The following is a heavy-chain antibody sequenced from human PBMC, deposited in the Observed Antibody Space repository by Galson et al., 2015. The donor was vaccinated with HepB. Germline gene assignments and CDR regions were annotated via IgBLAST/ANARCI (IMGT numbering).Heavy chain of an antibody. J-gene: IGHJ4*02. V-gene: IGHV3-21*01. D-gene: IGHD2-15*01. CDR1: GFTFSSYS. Sequence: LRLSCAASGFTFSSYSMNWVRQAPGKGLEWVSSISSSSSYIYYADSVKGRFTISRDNAKNSLYLQMNSLRAEDTAVYYCARARVVVVAAMDYWGQGTLVTVSS. CDR3: ARARVVVVAAMDY. CDR2: ISSSSSYI.